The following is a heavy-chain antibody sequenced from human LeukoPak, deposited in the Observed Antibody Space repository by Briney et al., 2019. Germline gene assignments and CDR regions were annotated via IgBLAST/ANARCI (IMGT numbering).Heavy chain of an antibody. CDR1: GYSISSGYY. CDR3: ARATIFGVVNLPWFDP. CDR2: IYHSGST. V-gene: IGHV4-38-2*01. J-gene: IGHJ5*02. Sequence: SETLSLTCVVSGYSISSGYYWGWIRQPPGKGLEWIGSIYHSGSTYYNPSLKSRVTISVDTSKNQFSLKLSSVTAADTAVYYCARATIFGVVNLPWFDPWGQGTLVTVSS. D-gene: IGHD3-3*01.